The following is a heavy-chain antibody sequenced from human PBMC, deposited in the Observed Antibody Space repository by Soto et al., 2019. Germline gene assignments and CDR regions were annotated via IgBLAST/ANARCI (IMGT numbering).Heavy chain of an antibody. J-gene: IGHJ4*02. V-gene: IGHV2-70*11. CDR2: IDWDDDK. D-gene: IGHD6-19*01. Sequence: SGPTLVNPTQTLTLTCTFSGFSLGTRGVGVGWIRQPPGKALEWLARIDWDDDKYYSTSLKTRLTISKDTSKNQVVLTMTNMDPVDTATYYCARIRVDSSGPDYWGQGTLVTVSS. CDR3: ARIRVDSSGPDY. CDR1: GFSLGTRGVG.